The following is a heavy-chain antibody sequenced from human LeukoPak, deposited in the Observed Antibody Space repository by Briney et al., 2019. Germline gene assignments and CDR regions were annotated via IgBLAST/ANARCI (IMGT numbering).Heavy chain of an antibody. J-gene: IGHJ4*02. CDR1: GFTFSSYW. CDR2: IDSDGSSR. D-gene: IGHD3-22*01. CDR3: AKDSGPYTSGYYGH. Sequence: GGSLRLSCAASGFTFSSYWMHWVRQAPGKGLVWVSRIDSDGSSRTYADSVKGRFTLSRDNSKNTLFLQMNSLRAEDTAVYYCAKDSGPYTSGYYGHWGQGTLVTVSS. V-gene: IGHV3-74*01.